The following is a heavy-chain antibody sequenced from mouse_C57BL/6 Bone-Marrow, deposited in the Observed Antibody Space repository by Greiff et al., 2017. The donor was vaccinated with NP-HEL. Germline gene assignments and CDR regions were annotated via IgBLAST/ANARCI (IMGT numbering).Heavy chain of an antibody. CDR3: TRRFGYAMDY. V-gene: IGHV1-9*01. CDR2: VLPGNNNA. D-gene: IGHD3-1*01. J-gene: IGHJ4*01. CDR1: GYTFTGYW. Sequence: QVHVKQSGAEMMKPGASVKLSCKATGYTFTGYWIEWVKQRPGHGLEWIGEVLPGNNNANYNEEFKGKATFTADTSSNTAYMQLSSLTTEDSAIDYCTRRFGYAMDYWGQGTAVTVSS.